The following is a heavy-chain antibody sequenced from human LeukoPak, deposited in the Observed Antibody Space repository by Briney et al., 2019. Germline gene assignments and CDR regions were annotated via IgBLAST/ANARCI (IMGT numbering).Heavy chain of an antibody. CDR2: INPNSGDT. CDR1: GYTFTDYY. J-gene: IGHJ4*02. Sequence: ASVKVSCKASGYTFTDYYMHWVRQAPGQGFEWMGWINPNSGDTNYAQKFQGRVTMTRDTSISTAHMELSRLRSDDTAVYYCARANFLYCSSTTCLFDYWGQGTLVTVSS. V-gene: IGHV1-2*02. CDR3: ARANFLYCSSTTCLFDY. D-gene: IGHD2-2*01.